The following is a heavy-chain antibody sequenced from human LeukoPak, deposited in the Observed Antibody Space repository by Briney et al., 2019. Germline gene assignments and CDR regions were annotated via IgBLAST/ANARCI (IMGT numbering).Heavy chain of an antibody. CDR2: TYYRSKWYN. CDR3: ARGRSGWYYFDY. J-gene: IGHJ4*02. Sequence: SQTLSLTFGISGDSVSSNSAAWNWIRQSPSGGLEWLGSTYYRSKWYNDYAVSVKSRITINPDTSKNEFSLQLNSVTPEDAAVYYCARGRSGWYYFDYWGQGTLVTVSS. D-gene: IGHD6-19*01. CDR1: GDSVSSNSAA. V-gene: IGHV6-1*01.